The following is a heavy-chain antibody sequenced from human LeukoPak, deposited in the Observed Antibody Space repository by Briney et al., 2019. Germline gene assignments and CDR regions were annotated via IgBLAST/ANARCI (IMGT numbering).Heavy chain of an antibody. J-gene: IGHJ5*02. V-gene: IGHV4-34*01. D-gene: IGHD3-10*01. CDR3: ARHFNSAYYGSGSSINWFDP. CDR1: GGSFSGYY. Sequence: PSETLSLTCAVYGGSFSGYYWSWIRQPPGKGLEWIGEINHSGSTNYNPSLKSRVTVSVGTSKNQFSLKLSSVTAADTAVYYCARHFNSAYYGSGSSINWFDPWGQGTLVTVSS. CDR2: INHSGST.